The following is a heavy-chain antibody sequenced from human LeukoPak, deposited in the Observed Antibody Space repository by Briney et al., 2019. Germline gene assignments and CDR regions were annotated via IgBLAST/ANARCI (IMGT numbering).Heavy chain of an antibody. CDR1: GYTFTSYG. CDR3: ARNPSPLNIAVAGRTWFDP. J-gene: IGHJ5*02. CDR2: ISAYNGNT. V-gene: IGHV1-18*01. Sequence: GESLKISCKGSGYTFTSYGISWVRQAPGQGLEWMGWISAYNGNTNYAQKLQGRVTMTTDTSTSTAYMELRSLRSDDTAVYYCARNPSPLNIAVAGRTWFDPWGQGTLVTVSS. D-gene: IGHD6-19*01.